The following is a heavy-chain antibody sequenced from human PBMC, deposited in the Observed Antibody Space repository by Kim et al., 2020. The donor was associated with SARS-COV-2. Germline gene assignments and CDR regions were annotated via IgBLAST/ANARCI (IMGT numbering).Heavy chain of an antibody. CDR3: ASYAPPLYDMFYYYGMDV. J-gene: IGHJ6*02. V-gene: IGHV4-30-2*04. D-gene: IGHD3-22*01. Sequence: KSRVTISVDTSKNQFSLKLSSVTAADTAVYYCASYAPPLYDMFYYYGMDVWGQGTTVTVSS.